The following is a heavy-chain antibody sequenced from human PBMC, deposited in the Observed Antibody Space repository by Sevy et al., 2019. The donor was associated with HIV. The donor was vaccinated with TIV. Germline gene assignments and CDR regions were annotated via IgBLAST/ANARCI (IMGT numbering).Heavy chain of an antibody. CDR3: ARGGDYYDSSGYYYDY. V-gene: IGHV1-46*03. D-gene: IGHD3-22*01. CDR2: INPSGGST. CDR1: GYTFTSYY. J-gene: IGHJ4*02. Sequence: ASVKVSCKASGYTFTSYYMHWVRQAPGQGLEWMGIINPSGGSTSYAQKFQGRVTMTRDTTTSTVYKELSSLRSEDTAVYYCARGGDYYDSSGYYYDYWGQGTLVTVSS.